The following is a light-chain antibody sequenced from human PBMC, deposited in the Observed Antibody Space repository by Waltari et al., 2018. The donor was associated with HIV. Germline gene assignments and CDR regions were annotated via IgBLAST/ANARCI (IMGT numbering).Light chain of an antibody. Sequence: QSALTQPASVSGSPGQSITISCTGTSSNIGSSNYVSWYQHHPGKAPKLLIGELRYRPSGVSSRFSASKSGNTASLTISGLLSEDEAIYYCSSYTAATTVFFGGGTRVTVL. CDR1: SSNIGSSNY. J-gene: IGLJ2*01. V-gene: IGLV2-14*01. CDR3: SSYTAATTVF. CDR2: ELR.